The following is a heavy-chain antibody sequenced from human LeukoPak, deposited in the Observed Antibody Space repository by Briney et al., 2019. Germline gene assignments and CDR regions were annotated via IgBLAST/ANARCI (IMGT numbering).Heavy chain of an antibody. CDR2: ISSSSSYI. Sequence: GGSLRLSCVASGFIFRSYTMNWVRQAPGKGLEWVSSISSSSSYIYYADSMKGRFTISRDNAKNSLYLQMNSLRAEHTALYYCARDPKSWYTSDSTDYWGQGTLVTVSS. CDR3: ARDPKSWYTSDSTDY. V-gene: IGHV3-21*01. D-gene: IGHD6-13*01. CDR1: GFIFRSYT. J-gene: IGHJ4*02.